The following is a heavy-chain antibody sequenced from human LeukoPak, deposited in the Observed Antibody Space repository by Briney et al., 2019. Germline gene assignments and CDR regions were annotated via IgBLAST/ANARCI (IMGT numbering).Heavy chain of an antibody. CDR3: VRHYDDYVFALDV. D-gene: IGHD4-17*01. V-gene: IGHV4-59*08. CDR1: GDSITSFH. CDR2: SKYRGNT. Sequence: SETLSLTCTVSGDSITSFHWSWIRQPPGKGLEWIVYSKYRGNTNYNPSLISRVTTSVDTSKNQFSLHLNSVTAADTAVYYCVRHYDDYVFALDVWGQGTAVTVSS. J-gene: IGHJ6*02.